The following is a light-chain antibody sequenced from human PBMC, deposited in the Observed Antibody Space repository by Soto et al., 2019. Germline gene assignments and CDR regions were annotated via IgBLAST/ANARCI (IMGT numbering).Light chain of an antibody. CDR3: SSFTSTNTVL. CDR1: SSDVGGYNY. J-gene: IGLJ2*01. CDR2: NVS. V-gene: IGLV2-14*01. Sequence: QSVLTQPASVSGSPVQSITISCTGTSSDVGGYNYVSWYQQHPGKAPKLMIYNVSNRPSGVSNRFSGSKSGNTASLTISGLQAEDEGHYYCSSFTSTNTVLFGGGTKLTVL.